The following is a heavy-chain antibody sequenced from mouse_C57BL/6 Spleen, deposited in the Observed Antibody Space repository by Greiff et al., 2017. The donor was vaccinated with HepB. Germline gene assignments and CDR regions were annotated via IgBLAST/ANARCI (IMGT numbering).Heavy chain of an antibody. D-gene: IGHD4-1*01. V-gene: IGHV5-16*01. CDR3: ARSTNWYYFDY. J-gene: IGHJ2*01. Sequence: EVKLVESEGGLVQPGSSMKLSCTASGFTFSDYYMAWVRQVPEKGLEWVANINYDGSSTYYLDSLKSRFIISRDNAKNILYLQMSSLKSEDTATYYCARSTNWYYFDYWGQGTTLTVSS. CDR2: INYDGSST. CDR1: GFTFSDYY.